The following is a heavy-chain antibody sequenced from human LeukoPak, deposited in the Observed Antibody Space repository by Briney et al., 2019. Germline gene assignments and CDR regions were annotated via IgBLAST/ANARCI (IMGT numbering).Heavy chain of an antibody. V-gene: IGHV3-21*01. CDR2: ISSSSSYI. CDR3: ARDQGGSDIVVVPAAPGYCGMDV. J-gene: IGHJ6*02. D-gene: IGHD2-2*01. CDR1: GFTFSSYS. Sequence: GGSLRLSCAASGFTFSSYSMNWVRQAPGKGLEWVSSISSSSSYIYYADSVKGRFTISRDNAKNSLYLQMNSLRAEDTAVYYCARDQGGSDIVVVPAAPGYCGMDVWGQGTTVTVSS.